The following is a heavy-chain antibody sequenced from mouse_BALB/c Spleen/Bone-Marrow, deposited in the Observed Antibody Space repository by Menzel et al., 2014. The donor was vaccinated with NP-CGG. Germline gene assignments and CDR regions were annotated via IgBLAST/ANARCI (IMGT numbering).Heavy chain of an antibody. J-gene: IGHJ2*01. CDR1: GYTFTSSW. Sequence: QVQLQQPGAELVRPGASVKLSCKASGYTFTSSWMHWVKLRPGQGFEWIGEINPSNGDTNYNEKFKRKATLTVDKSSSTAYMQLSSLTSEDSAVYYCTNYGYDWGQGTALTVSS. D-gene: IGHD1-2*01. CDR2: INPSNGDT. V-gene: IGHV1S16*01. CDR3: TNYGYD.